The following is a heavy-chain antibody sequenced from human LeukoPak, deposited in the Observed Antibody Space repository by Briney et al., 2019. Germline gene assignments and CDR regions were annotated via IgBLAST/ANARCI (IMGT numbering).Heavy chain of an antibody. CDR1: GFTFGGYS. CDR2: ITSSGSSM. V-gene: IGHV3-21*01. CDR3: AKDQAASGSYHPVFDY. D-gene: IGHD1-26*01. J-gene: IGHJ4*02. Sequence: PGGSLRLSCAASGFTFGGYSLNWVRQAPGKGLEWVSSITSSGSSMYYADSVKGRFTISRDNSKNSLYLQMNSLRAEDTAVYYCAKDQAASGSYHPVFDYWGQGTLVTVSS.